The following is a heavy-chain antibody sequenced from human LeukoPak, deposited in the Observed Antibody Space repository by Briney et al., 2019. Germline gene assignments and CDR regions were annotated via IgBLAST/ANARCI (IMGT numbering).Heavy chain of an antibody. CDR2: ISYGGSNK. CDR1: GFTFSSYS. V-gene: IGHV3-30-3*01. J-gene: IGHJ4*02. CDR3: ARDQAWYYYFWSGKDFDY. D-gene: IGHD3-3*01. Sequence: GGSLRLSCAASGFTFSSYSMHWVRQAPGKGLEWVEVISYGGSNKYYADFVKGRFTISRDNYKHTLYLQMISLRAEDTAVYYCARDQAWYYYFWSGKDFDYWGQGTLVTVSS.